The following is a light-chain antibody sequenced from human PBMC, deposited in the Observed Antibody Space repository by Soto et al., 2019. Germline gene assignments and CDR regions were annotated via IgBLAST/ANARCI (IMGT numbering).Light chain of an antibody. J-gene: IGLJ2*01. CDR3: AACDDSLSGVV. CDR2: RNS. V-gene: IGLV1-47*01. CDR1: SSNIGSNY. Sequence: QSVLTQPPSASGTPGQRVTISCSGSSSNIGSNYVYWYQQLPGTVPQLLIYRNSDRPSGVPDRFSGSKSGTSASLAISGLGSEDEADYYCAACDDSLSGVVFGGGTKLTVL.